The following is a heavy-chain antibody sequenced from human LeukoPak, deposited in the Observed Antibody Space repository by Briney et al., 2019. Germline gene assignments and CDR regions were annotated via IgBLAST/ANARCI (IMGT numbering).Heavy chain of an antibody. CDR2: INAGIGNT. CDR3: ARTQGVYYGGNSGAFDI. Sequence: ASVKVSCKASGYTFTSYAMHWARQAPGQRLEWMGWINAGIGNTKYSQRFQGRVAITRDTSASTAYMALSSLRSEDTAVYYCARTQGVYYGGNSGAFDIWGQGTMVTVSS. V-gene: IGHV1-3*01. CDR1: GYTFTSYA. J-gene: IGHJ3*02. D-gene: IGHD4-23*01.